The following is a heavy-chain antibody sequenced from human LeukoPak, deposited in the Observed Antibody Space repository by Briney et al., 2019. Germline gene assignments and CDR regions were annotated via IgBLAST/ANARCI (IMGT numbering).Heavy chain of an antibody. CDR3: ATSRVNPPNWFDP. D-gene: IGHD4-11*01. CDR1: GGTFNSYA. J-gene: IGHJ5*02. V-gene: IGHV1-69*13. CDR2: IIPIFGTA. Sequence: ASVKVSCKASGGTFNSYAISWVRQAPGQGLEWMGGIIPIFGTANYAQKFQGRVTITADESTSTAYMELSSLRSEDTAVYYCATSRVNPPNWFDPWGQGTLVTVSS.